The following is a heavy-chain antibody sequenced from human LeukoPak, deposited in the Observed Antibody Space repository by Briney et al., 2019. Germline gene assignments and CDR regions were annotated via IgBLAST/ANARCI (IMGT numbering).Heavy chain of an antibody. V-gene: IGHV1-69*04. CDR3: AREGSTLPFDY. CDR1: GGSFSSYA. D-gene: IGHD3-16*01. Sequence: ASVKVSCKASGGSFSSYAISWVRQAPGQGLEWMGRIITILGIANYAQKFQGRVTITADKSTSTAYMELSSLRSEDTAVYYCAREGSTLPFDYWGQGTLVTVSS. J-gene: IGHJ4*02. CDR2: IITILGIA.